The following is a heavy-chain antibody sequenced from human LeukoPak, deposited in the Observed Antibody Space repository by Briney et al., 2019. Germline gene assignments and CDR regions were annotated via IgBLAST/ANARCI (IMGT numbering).Heavy chain of an antibody. CDR1: GCSISSCSYY. CDR3: ARGPHYYGSGSYRTYHWFDP. V-gene: IGHV4-39*02. D-gene: IGHD3-10*01. J-gene: IGHJ5*02. Sequence: SETVSVTCNVSGCSISSCSYYWGWMRQPPGRGLVGIGNIYYSGSTYYNPFLERRVTISVATSKNHFSLELSLVTAADTAVYYCARGPHYYGSGSYRTYHWFDPWGQGTRVTVSS. CDR2: IYYSGST.